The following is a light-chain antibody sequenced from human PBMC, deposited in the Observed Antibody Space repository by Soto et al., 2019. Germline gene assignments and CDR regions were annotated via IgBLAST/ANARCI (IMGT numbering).Light chain of an antibody. J-gene: IGLJ3*02. CDR2: TNS. CDR3: QSYDSSLSALV. Sequence: QSVLTQPPSVSGAPGQVVTISCAGTSSNIGAGYDGHWYQQVPGTAPKLLIYTNSNRPSGVPDRFSGSKSGTSASLAITGLQAADEADYYCQSYDSSLSALVFGSGTKLTVL. CDR1: SSNIGAGYD. V-gene: IGLV1-40*01.